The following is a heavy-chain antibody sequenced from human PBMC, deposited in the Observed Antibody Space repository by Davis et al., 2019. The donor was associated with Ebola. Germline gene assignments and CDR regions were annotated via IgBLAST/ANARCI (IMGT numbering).Heavy chain of an antibody. Sequence: GESLKISCKGFGFTFANYWIAWVRQLPGKGLEWMGIISTGDSDTRYSPSFRGQVTISADKSTKTAFLQWSSLRASDTAMYYCASLRRTITGMDDGFDVWGQGTMVTVSS. V-gene: IGHV5-51*01. J-gene: IGHJ3*01. CDR1: GFTFANYW. D-gene: IGHD1-20*01. CDR3: ASLRRTITGMDDGFDV. CDR2: ISTGDSDT.